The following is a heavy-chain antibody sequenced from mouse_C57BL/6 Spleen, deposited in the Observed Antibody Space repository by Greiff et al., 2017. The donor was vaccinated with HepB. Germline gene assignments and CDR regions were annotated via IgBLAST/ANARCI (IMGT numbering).Heavy chain of an antibody. D-gene: IGHD2-1*01. V-gene: IGHV6-3*01. CDR3: KGPGNYDRYFDV. CDR2: IRLKSDNYAT. CDR1: GFTFSNYW. J-gene: IGHJ1*03. Sequence: EVQLVESGGGLVQPGGSMKLSCVASGFTFSNYWMNWVCQSPEKGLEWVAQIRLKSDNYATHYAESVKGRFTISRDDSKSSVYLQMNNLRAEDTGIYYCKGPGNYDRYFDVWGTGTTVTVSS.